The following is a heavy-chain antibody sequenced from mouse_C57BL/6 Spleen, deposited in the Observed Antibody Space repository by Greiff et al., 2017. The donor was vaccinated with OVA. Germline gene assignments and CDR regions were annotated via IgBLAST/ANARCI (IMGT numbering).Heavy chain of an antibody. CDR2: IYPRSGNT. CDR1: GYTFTSYG. J-gene: IGHJ2*01. CDR3: AREGKGTFDY. D-gene: IGHD3-3*01. V-gene: IGHV1-81*01. Sequence: QVQLKESGAELARPGASVKLSCKASGYTFTSYGISWVKQRTGQGLEWIGEIYPRSGNTYYNEKFKGKATLTADKSSSTAYMELRSLTSEDSAVYFCAREGKGTFDYWGQGTTLTVSS.